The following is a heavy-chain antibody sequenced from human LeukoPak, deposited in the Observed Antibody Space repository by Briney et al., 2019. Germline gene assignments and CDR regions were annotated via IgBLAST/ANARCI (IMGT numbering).Heavy chain of an antibody. Sequence: PGGSLRLSCAASGFTVSSNYMSWVRQAPGKGLEWVSVIYSGGNTYYADSVKGRFTISRDNAKNTLYLQMNSLRAEDTAVYYCARVGGYSYGPYYYYMDVWGKGTTVTVSS. D-gene: IGHD5-18*01. J-gene: IGHJ6*03. CDR2: IYSGGNT. CDR3: ARVGGYSYGPYYYYMDV. V-gene: IGHV3-53*01. CDR1: GFTVSSNY.